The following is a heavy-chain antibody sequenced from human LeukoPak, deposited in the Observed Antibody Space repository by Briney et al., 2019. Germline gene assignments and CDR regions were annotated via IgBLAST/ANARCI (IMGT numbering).Heavy chain of an antibody. CDR2: IYYSGST. J-gene: IGHJ4*02. Sequence: SETLSLTCAVSGGSINYSGYYWGWIRQPPGKGLEWIGSIYYSGSTYYNPSLKSRVTISVDTSKNQFSLKLSSVTAADTAVYYCARWGSNMAREKGDHWGQGTLVTVSS. V-gene: IGHV4-39*01. CDR3: ARWGSNMAREKGDH. D-gene: IGHD3-10*01. CDR1: GGSINYSGYY.